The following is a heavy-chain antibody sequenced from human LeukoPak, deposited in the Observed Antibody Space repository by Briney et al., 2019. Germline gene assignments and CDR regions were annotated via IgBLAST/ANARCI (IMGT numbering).Heavy chain of an antibody. Sequence: ASVKVSCKASGYTFTGYYMHWVRQAPGQGLEWMGWINPNSGGTNYAQKFQGRVTMTRDTSISTAYMELSRLRSDDTAVYYCARALTNLRYFGWSVGDYWGQGTLVTVSS. CDR3: ARALTNLRYFGWSVGDY. CDR1: GYTFTGYY. J-gene: IGHJ4*02. D-gene: IGHD3-9*01. V-gene: IGHV1-2*02. CDR2: INPNSGGT.